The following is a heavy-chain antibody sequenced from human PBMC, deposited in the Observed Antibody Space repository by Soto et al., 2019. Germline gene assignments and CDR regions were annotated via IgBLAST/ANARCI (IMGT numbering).Heavy chain of an antibody. D-gene: IGHD4-17*01. CDR1: GGSVSSPRYY. Sequence: QVQLQESGPGLVKPSETLSLTCTVSGGSVSSPRYYWSWVRQSPGKGLEYIGYIYYSGSTNYNHSPKSRVTISVDTSNNQFSLKLSSVTAADTAVYYCARGVYGDYRFDLWGQGTLVTVSS. V-gene: IGHV4-61*01. CDR3: ARGVYGDYRFDL. CDR2: IYYSGST. J-gene: IGHJ4*02.